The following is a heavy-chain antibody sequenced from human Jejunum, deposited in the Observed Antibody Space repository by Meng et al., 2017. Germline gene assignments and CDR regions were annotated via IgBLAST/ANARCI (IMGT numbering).Heavy chain of an antibody. CDR1: VFSLSTSGVC. D-gene: IGHD2-2*01. Sequence: SGPTLVKPTQTLTPTCTFSVFSLSTSGVCVSWVRQPPGKALEWLAVINWDDAKYYSTSLKTRLTITKDTSKNQLVLTMTNMDPVDTATYYCSRIHGTSVFYDFDHWGQGTRVTVSS. CDR2: INWDDAK. V-gene: IGHV2-70*20. CDR3: SRIHGTSVFYDFDH. J-gene: IGHJ4*02.